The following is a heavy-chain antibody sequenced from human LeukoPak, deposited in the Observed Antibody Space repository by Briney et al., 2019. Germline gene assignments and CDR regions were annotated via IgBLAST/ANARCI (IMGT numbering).Heavy chain of an antibody. CDR1: GFTFSSYW. V-gene: IGHV3-74*01. CDR3: VRDSGSSEYYFDY. CDR2: ISSDGSST. D-gene: IGHD1-26*01. J-gene: IGHJ4*02. Sequence: GGSRRLSCTASGFTFSSYWMHWVRQAPGKGLVWVSRISSDGSSTSYADFVKGRFTISRDNAKNTLYLQMNSLRAEDTAVYYCVRDSGSSEYYFDYWGQGTLVTVSS.